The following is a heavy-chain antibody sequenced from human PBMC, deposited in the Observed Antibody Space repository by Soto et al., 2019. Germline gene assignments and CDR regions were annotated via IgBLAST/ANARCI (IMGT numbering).Heavy chain of an antibody. CDR3: ARGHILTGPPGY. CDR2: IYYSGST. Sequence: SETLSLTCTVSGGSISSGGYYWSWIRQHPGKGLEWIGYIYYSGSTYYNPSLKSRVTISVDTSKNQFSLKLSSVTAADTAVYYCARGHILTGPPGYWGQGTLVTVSS. CDR1: GGSISSGGYY. V-gene: IGHV4-31*03. J-gene: IGHJ4*02. D-gene: IGHD3-9*01.